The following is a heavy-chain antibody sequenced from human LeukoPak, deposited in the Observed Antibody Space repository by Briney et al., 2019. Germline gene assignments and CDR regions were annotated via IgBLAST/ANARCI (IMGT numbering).Heavy chain of an antibody. D-gene: IGHD3-3*01. J-gene: IGHJ4*02. CDR1: GFTFSSYS. CDR3: ARVQMSRGTYYDFWSGYYTYFDY. CDR2: INSDGSST. Sequence: GGSLRLSCAASGFTFSSYSMNWVRQAPGKGLVWVSRINSDGSSTSYADSVKGRFTISRDNAKNTLYLQMNSLRAEDTAVYYCARVQMSRGTYYDFWSGYYTYFDYWGQGTLVTVSS. V-gene: IGHV3-74*01.